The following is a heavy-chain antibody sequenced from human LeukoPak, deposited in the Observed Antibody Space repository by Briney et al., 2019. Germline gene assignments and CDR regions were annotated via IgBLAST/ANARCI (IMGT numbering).Heavy chain of an antibody. CDR1: GFTFSAYN. D-gene: IGHD3-16*01. Sequence: PGGSLRLSCVTSGFTFSAYNMNWVRQAPGKGLEWVSCISSSSNYIYYADSVKGRFTISRDNAKNSLYLQMNSLRAEDTAVYYCARDDGVSFDYWGQGTLVTVSS. CDR3: ARDDGVSFDY. V-gene: IGHV3-21*01. J-gene: IGHJ4*02. CDR2: ISSSSNYI.